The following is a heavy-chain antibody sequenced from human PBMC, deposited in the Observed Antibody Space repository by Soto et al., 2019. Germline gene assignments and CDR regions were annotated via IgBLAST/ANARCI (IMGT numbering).Heavy chain of an antibody. D-gene: IGHD5-18*01. CDR2: IYYSGST. CDR3: ARARGGYSYGYYFDY. CDR1: GGSISSGGYY. Sequence: LSLTCTVSGGSISSGGYYWSWIRQHPGKGLEWIGYIYYSGSTYYNPSLKSRVTISVDTSKNQFSLKLSSVTAADTAVYYCARARGGYSYGYYFDYWGQGTLVTVSS. V-gene: IGHV4-31*03. J-gene: IGHJ4*02.